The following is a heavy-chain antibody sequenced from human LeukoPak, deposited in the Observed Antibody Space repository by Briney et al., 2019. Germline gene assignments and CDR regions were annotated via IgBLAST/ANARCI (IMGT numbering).Heavy chain of an antibody. Sequence: GGFLRLSCAAAGFAFSNYGMNWVRQAPGKGLEWVSGITGSGSTTYYADSVKGRFTISRDNSKNTLYLQMNSPRAEDTAAYYCAKDGNWARFENWGQGTLVTVSS. CDR2: ITGSGSTT. V-gene: IGHV3-23*01. J-gene: IGHJ4*02. CDR1: GFAFSNYG. D-gene: IGHD7-27*01. CDR3: AKDGNWARFEN.